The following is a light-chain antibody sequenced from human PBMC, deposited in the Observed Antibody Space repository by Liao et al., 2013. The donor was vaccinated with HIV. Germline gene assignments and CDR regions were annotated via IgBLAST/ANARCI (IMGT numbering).Light chain of an antibody. CDR1: TLPKES. J-gene: IGLJ1*01. V-gene: IGLV3-1*01. CDR3: QAWDSSTALYV. CDR2: YDS. Sequence: SYELTQPTSVSVSPGQTARITCSTETLPKESAYWYQQKPGQAPVMVIYYDSDRPSGIPERFSGSNSGNTATLTISGTQAMDEADYYCQAWDSSTALYVFGTGTKVTVL.